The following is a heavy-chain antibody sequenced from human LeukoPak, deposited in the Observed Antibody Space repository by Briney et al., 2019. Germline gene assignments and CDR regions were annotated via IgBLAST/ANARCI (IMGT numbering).Heavy chain of an antibody. Sequence: GGSLRLACSVYVLKLISYGIHSGPQAPGRGLGWEAFIWYDGSNKYYAPCVKDRYPIPRHNSKHKVYLQMNSLRAEDMAVYYCARDFYGRKIAVAGTGVDYWGQGTLVTVSS. CDR1: VLKLISYG. CDR2: IWYDGSNK. D-gene: IGHD6-19*01. J-gene: IGHJ4*02. CDR3: ARDFYGRKIAVAGTGVDY. V-gene: IGHV3-30*02.